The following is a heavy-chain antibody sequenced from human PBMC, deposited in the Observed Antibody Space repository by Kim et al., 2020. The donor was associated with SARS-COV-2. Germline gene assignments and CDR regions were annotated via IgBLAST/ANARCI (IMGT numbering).Heavy chain of an antibody. V-gene: IGHV4-31*03. CDR1: GGSISSGGYY. D-gene: IGHD6-13*01. CDR2: IYYSGST. J-gene: IGHJ4*02. Sequence: SETLSLTCTVSGGSISSGGYYWSWIRQHPGKGLEWIGYIYYSGSTYYNPSLKSRVTISVDTSKNQFSLKLSSVTAADTAVYYCAISYSSSWYVVDWGQGTLVTVSS. CDR3: AISYSSSWYVVD.